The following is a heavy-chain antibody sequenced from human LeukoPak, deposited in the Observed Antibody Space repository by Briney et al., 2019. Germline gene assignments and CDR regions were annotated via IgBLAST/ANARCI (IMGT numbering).Heavy chain of an antibody. D-gene: IGHD6-19*01. CDR2: GDHSGST. J-gene: IGHJ4*02. CDR3: ARNTSGHSFEY. V-gene: IGHV4-38-2*02. CDR1: GYSIISDYY. Sequence: LETLSLTCTVSGYSIISDYYWGWSRQSPGKGLEGIGSGDHSGSTDYNPSLRSRVTMSIDPSKNQYSVKLNTVTAADTAVYYCARNTSGHSFEYWGQGSLVTVSS.